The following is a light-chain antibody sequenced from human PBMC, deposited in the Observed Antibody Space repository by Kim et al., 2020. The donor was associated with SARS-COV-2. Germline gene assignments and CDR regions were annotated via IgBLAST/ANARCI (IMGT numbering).Light chain of an antibody. J-gene: IGKJ5*01. Sequence: SVGDIVTITCRASQSVGTYLNWYQHKPGKAPNLLIYSASTLQSGVPSRFSGGGSGTEFTLTISSLQREDFATYYCQQTYSSLTVTFGQGTRLEIK. V-gene: IGKV1-39*01. CDR1: QSVGTY. CDR2: SAS. CDR3: QQTYSSLTVT.